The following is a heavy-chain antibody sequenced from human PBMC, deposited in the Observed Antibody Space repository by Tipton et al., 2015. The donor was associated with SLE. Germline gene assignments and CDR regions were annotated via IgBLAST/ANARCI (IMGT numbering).Heavy chain of an antibody. CDR2: IYYSGFT. CDR1: GGSVRNGGYY. J-gene: IGHJ4*02. CDR3: ATLPGGLY. Sequence: TLSLTCTVSGGSVRNGGYYWSWVRQQPGKGLDWVGYIYYSGFTYYNPSLKGRVTISLDTSRNQFSLKLRSVTAADTAVYYCATLPGGLYWGQGTLVTVSS. V-gene: IGHV4-31*03. D-gene: IGHD3-16*01.